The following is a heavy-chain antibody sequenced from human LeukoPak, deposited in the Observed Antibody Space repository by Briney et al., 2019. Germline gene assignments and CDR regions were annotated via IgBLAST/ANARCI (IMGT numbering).Heavy chain of an antibody. V-gene: IGHV3-23*01. CDR2: IIPSGHTT. CDR3: AKGDKPVIAMVKFDY. CDR1: GFTFSSHG. J-gene: IGHJ4*02. Sequence: PGGSLRLSCAASGFTFSSHGMNWVRQAPGKGLEWVSGIIPSGHTTYYADSVRGRFTISRDNSRNTLYMQMNSLRAEDTAVYYCAKGDKPVIAMVKFDYWGQGTLVTVSS. D-gene: IGHD5-18*01.